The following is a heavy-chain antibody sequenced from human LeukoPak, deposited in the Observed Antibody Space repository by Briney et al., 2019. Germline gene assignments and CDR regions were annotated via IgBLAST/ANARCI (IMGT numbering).Heavy chain of an antibody. CDR2: IYTSGST. D-gene: IGHD3-3*01. J-gene: IGHJ3*02. CDR3: ASALRFLEWEAFDI. Sequence: SEALSLTCTVSGGSISSYYWSWLRQPAGKGLEWIGRIYTSGSTNYNPSLKSRVTMSVDTSKNQFSLKLSSVTAADTAVYYCASALRFLEWEAFDIWGQGTMVTVSS. V-gene: IGHV4-4*07. CDR1: GGSISSYY.